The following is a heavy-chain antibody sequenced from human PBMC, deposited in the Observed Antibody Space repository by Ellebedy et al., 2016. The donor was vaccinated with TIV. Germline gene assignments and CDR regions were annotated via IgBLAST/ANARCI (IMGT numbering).Heavy chain of an antibody. D-gene: IGHD4-17*01. CDR1: GFIVSSHF. Sequence: GESLKISCTASGFIVSSHFMSWVRQAPGKGLEWVSFIHTGGSTNYADSVKGRFTMFRDTSTNTLYLQMNGLRVDDTAVYYCVSTAGPTEGRDHWGQGAPVTVSS. V-gene: IGHV3-66*01. J-gene: IGHJ4*02. CDR3: VSTAGPTEGRDH. CDR2: IHTGGST.